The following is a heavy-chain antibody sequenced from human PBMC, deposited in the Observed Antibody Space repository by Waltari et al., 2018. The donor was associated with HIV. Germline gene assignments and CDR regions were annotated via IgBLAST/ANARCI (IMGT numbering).Heavy chain of an antibody. D-gene: IGHD2-2*01. Sequence: QLQLQESGPGLVKPSETLSLTCTVSGGSISSSSYYWGWIRQPPGKGLEWIGSIYYSGSTYYNPALRRRVTISVDTSKSQFSLKLSAVTAADTAVYYCASPSIVVVPAAMSGMDVWGQGTTVTVSS. V-gene: IGHV4-39*01. CDR3: ASPSIVVVPAAMSGMDV. CDR2: IYYSGST. CDR1: GGSISSSSYY. J-gene: IGHJ6*02.